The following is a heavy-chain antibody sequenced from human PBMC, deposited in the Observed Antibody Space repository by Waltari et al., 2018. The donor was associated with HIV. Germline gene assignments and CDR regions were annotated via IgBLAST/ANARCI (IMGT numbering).Heavy chain of an antibody. CDR1: GGSIRSYY. D-gene: IGHD2-15*01. Sequence: QVQLQESGPGLVKPSETLSLTCPVSGGSIRSYYWTWIRQPPGQGLEWIGYIYYSGNTNYNPSLKSRVTISVDTSKNQFSLKLTSVTAADTAVYYCARGIVVVLPPTPTPGRLDVWGQGTTVTVSS. CDR2: IYYSGNT. CDR3: ARGIVVVLPPTPTPGRLDV. V-gene: IGHV4-59*01. J-gene: IGHJ6*02.